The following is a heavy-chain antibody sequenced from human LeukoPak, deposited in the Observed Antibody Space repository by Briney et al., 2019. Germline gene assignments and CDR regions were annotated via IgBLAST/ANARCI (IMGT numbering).Heavy chain of an antibody. J-gene: IGHJ1*01. V-gene: IGHV4-34*01. Sequence: SETLSLTCAVYGGSFSGYYWIWIRQPPGQGLEWIGEIDYSGGTNYNPSLKSRVTISIDTSRNQFSLKLSSVTAADTAVYYCARGILVAGIFAEYFQHWGQGTLVTVSS. D-gene: IGHD6-19*01. CDR1: GGSFSGYY. CDR3: ARGILVAGIFAEYFQH. CDR2: IDYSGGT.